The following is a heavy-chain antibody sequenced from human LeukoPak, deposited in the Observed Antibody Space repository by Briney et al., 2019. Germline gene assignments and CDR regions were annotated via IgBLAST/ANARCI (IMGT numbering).Heavy chain of an antibody. D-gene: IGHD6-19*01. CDR3: AKGAVSGWYKGWFDP. J-gene: IGHJ5*02. CDR2: ISYDGSNK. V-gene: IGHV3-30*18. Sequence: SXRLSCAASGFTFSSYGMHWVRQAPGKGLEWVAVISYDGSNKYYADSVKGRFTISRDNSKNTLYLQMNSLRAEDTAVYYCAKGAVSGWYKGWFDPWGQGTLVTVSS. CDR1: GFTFSSYG.